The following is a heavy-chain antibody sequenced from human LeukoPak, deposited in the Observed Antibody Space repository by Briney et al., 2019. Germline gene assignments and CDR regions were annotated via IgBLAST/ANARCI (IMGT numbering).Heavy chain of an antibody. V-gene: IGHV7-4-1*02. D-gene: IGHD3-22*01. CDR1: GYTFTSYA. Sequence: ASVKVSCKASGYTFTSYAMNWVRQAPGQGLEWMGWINTNTGNPTYAQGFTGRFVFSLDTSVSTAYLQISSLKAEDTAVYYCARGPQTLYYYDSSGPHPPFYWGQGTLVTVSS. J-gene: IGHJ4*02. CDR2: INTNTGNP. CDR3: ARGPQTLYYYDSSGPHPPFY.